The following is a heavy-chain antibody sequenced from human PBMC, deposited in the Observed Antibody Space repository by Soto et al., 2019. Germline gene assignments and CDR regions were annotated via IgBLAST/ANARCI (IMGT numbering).Heavy chain of an antibody. J-gene: IGHJ6*01. Sequence: GGSLRLSCAASGFTFSSYGMHWVRQAPGKGLEWVAVISYDGSNKYYADSVKGRFTISRDNSKNTLYLQMNSLRAEDTAVYYCANREERYYYPSPRIYCYGMDGWGQGTTVTVS. CDR3: ANREERYYYPSPRIYCYGMDG. CDR2: ISYDGSNK. V-gene: IGHV3-30*18. CDR1: GFTFSSYG. D-gene: IGHD3-22*01.